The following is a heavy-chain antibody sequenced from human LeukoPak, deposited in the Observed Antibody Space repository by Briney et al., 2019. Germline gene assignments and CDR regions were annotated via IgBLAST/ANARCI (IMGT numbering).Heavy chain of an antibody. Sequence: WFRQPPGKGLEWIGSIYYSGSTYYNPSLKSRVTISVDTSKNQFSLKLSSVTAADTAVYYCAREGFMTTGRSYWGQGTLVTVSS. V-gene: IGHV4-39*07. CDR3: AREGFMTTGRSY. D-gene: IGHD4-17*01. CDR2: IYYSGST. J-gene: IGHJ4*02.